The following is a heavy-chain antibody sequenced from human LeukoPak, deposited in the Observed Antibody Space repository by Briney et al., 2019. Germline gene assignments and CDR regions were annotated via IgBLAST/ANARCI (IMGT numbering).Heavy chain of an antibody. J-gene: IGHJ4*02. CDR1: GFPFSDFG. D-gene: IGHD3-3*01. CDR3: ATKTPFAGASRG. Sequence: GGSLRLSCAASGFPFSDFGMHWVRQAPGRGLEWVAVISYDGKNKYYADSVKGRFTISRDNSRNTLYLQMNSLRAEDTAVYYCATKTPFAGASRGWGQGTLVTVSS. V-gene: IGHV3-30*03. CDR2: ISYDGKNK.